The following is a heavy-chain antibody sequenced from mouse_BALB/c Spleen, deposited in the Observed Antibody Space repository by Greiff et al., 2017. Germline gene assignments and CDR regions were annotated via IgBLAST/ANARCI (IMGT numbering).Heavy chain of an antibody. CDR1: GFSLTGYG. CDR2: IWGDGST. D-gene: IGHD6-5*01. J-gene: IGHJ2*01. Sequence: VQVVESGPGLVAPSQSLSITCTVSGFSLTGYGVSWVRQPPGKGLEWLGMIWGDGSTDYNSALKSRLSISKDNSKSQVFLKMNSLQTDDTARYYCARERGMHSYYMDYWGQGTTLTVSS. V-gene: IGHV2-6-7*01. CDR3: ARERGMHSYYMDY.